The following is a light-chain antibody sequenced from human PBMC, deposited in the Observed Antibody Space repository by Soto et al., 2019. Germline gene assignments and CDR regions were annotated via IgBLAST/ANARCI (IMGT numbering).Light chain of an antibody. CDR3: SSYTSSSLMV. Sequence: QSVVAQPRSVSGSPGQSVTITCTVTSSDVGGYNYVSWYQQHTGKAPKLKIYEVSNRPSGVSNRFSGSKSGNTASLTISGLQAEDEADYYCSSYTSSSLMVFGTGTKVTVL. V-gene: IGLV2-14*01. J-gene: IGLJ1*01. CDR1: SSDVGGYNY. CDR2: EVS.